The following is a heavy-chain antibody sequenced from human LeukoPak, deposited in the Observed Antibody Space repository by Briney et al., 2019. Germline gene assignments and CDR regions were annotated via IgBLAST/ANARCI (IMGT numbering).Heavy chain of an antibody. D-gene: IGHD2-2*01. Sequence: SETLSLTCTVSGGSISSSSYYWGWIRQPPGKGLEWIGSIYDSGRTYYSPSLKSRATISVDTSKNQFSLKLRSVTAADTALYFCAHGGYCSSVSYDTNWYFDLWGRGTLAIVSS. V-gene: IGHV4-39*01. CDR1: GGSISSSSYY. J-gene: IGHJ2*01. CDR3: AHGGYCSSVSYDTNWYFDL. CDR2: IYDSGRT.